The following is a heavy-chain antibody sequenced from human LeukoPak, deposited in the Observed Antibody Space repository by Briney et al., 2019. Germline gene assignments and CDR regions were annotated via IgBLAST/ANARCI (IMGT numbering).Heavy chain of an antibody. Sequence: PSETLSLTCSVSRYSISSGYYWGWIRQSPGKGLGWIGSIYHGGSTYYNPSLRSRVIVSVDTSKNHFSLKMRSVTAADTAVYYCARDPITVVGGGSFDYWGQGILVTVSS. J-gene: IGHJ4*02. V-gene: IGHV4-38-2*02. CDR1: RYSISSGYY. D-gene: IGHD4-23*01. CDR3: ARDPITVVGGGSFDY. CDR2: IYHGGST.